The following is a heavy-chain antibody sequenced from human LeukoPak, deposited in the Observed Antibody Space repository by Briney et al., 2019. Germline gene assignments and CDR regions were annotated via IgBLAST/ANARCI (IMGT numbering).Heavy chain of an antibody. J-gene: IGHJ4*02. V-gene: IGHV3-53*01. D-gene: IGHD6-19*01. Sequence: PGGSLRLSCAASGFTVSSNYMSWVRQAPGKGLEWVSVIYGGGSTYYADSVKGRFTISRDNSKNTLYLQMNSLRAEDTAVYYCASIHKQWLAFDYWGQGTLVTVSS. CDR1: GFTVSSNY. CDR3: ASIHKQWLAFDY. CDR2: IYGGGST.